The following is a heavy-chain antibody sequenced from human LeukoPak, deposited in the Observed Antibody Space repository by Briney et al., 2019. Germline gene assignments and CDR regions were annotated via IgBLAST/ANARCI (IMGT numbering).Heavy chain of an antibody. Sequence: SETLSLTCTVSGGSISNTSYYWGWIRQPPGKGLKWIGSIYYSGSTYYNPSLQGRVTISLDTSKNQFSLKLSSVTAADTAVFYCARDGINYGINYFDDWGQGTLVTVSS. J-gene: IGHJ4*02. CDR2: IYYSGST. CDR3: ARDGINYGINYFDD. CDR1: GGSISNTSYY. V-gene: IGHV4-39*07. D-gene: IGHD3-9*01.